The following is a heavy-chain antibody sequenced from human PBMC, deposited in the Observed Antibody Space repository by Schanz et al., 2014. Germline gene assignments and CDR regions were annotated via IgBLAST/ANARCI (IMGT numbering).Heavy chain of an antibody. D-gene: IGHD1-1*01. CDR2: ISDSGDTA. CDR3: AKIERNED. CDR1: GFTFSAYA. J-gene: IGHJ4*02. V-gene: IGHV3-23*04. Sequence: EVQLVESGGGLVQPGGSLRLSCAASGFTFSAYAMTWVRQIPGKGLEWVSLISDSGDTAYYADSVKGRFTISRDNAKNSLYLQMNSLRAEDTAVYFCAKIERNEDWGQGTLVTVSS.